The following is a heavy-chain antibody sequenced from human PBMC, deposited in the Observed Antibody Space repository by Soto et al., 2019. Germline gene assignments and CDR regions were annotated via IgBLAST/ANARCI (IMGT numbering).Heavy chain of an antibody. V-gene: IGHV3-21*01. CDR1: GFTFSSYS. CDR3: ARASLPYCSGGSCYSDY. Sequence: GGSLRLSCAASGFTFSSYSMNWVRQAPGKGLEWVSSISSSSSYIYYADSVKGRFTISRDNAKNSLYLQMNSLRAEDTAVYYCARASLPYCSGGSCYSDYWGQGTLVTVSS. CDR2: ISSSSSYI. J-gene: IGHJ4*02. D-gene: IGHD2-15*01.